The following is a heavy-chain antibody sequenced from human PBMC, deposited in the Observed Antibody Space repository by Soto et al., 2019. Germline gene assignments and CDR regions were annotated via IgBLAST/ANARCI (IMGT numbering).Heavy chain of an antibody. Sequence: SETLSLTCTVSGGSISKSSYYWVWIRQPPGKGLEWVGSMSYSGSTYYNPSLKSRVAISVDTSKNQLSLQVSSATAEDTAVYYCAKGLWQQQLVRHFGWFDPWGQGTLVTVSS. CDR3: AKGLWQQQLVRHFGWFDP. V-gene: IGHV4-39*07. CDR2: MSYSGST. CDR1: GGSISKSSYY. J-gene: IGHJ5*02. D-gene: IGHD6-13*01.